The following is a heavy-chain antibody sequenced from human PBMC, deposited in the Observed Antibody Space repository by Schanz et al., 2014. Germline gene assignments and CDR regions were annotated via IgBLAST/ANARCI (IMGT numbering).Heavy chain of an antibody. Sequence: EVQLVESGGGLLQPGGSLRLSCAASGFTFSSNAMCWVRQAPGKGLEWVANIKQDGSERYYVDSVKGRFTISRDNAKNSLYLQMNSLRAEDTAVYYCAAHETLSTTACYPSWGQGTLVAVSS. CDR3: AAHETLSTTACYPS. CDR1: GFTFSSNA. V-gene: IGHV3-7*03. D-gene: IGHD2-2*01. J-gene: IGHJ4*02. CDR2: IKQDGSER.